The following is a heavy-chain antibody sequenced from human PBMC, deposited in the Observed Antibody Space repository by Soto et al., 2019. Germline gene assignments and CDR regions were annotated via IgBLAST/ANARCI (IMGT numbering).Heavy chain of an antibody. Sequence: DVQLVQPGAEVKKAGESLRISCKASGYSFSSYWIAWVRQMPGKGLEWMGIIFPSGSDTRYSPSFRGQVSISVDRSINTAYLQWSSLKASDSGIYYCARRVGSSWRFFDTWGQGTRVTVSS. J-gene: IGHJ4*02. D-gene: IGHD6-13*01. CDR3: ARRVGSSWRFFDT. CDR2: IFPSGSDT. V-gene: IGHV5-51*01. CDR1: GYSFSSYW.